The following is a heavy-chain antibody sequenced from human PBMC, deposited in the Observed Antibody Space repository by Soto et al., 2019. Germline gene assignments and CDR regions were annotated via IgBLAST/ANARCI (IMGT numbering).Heavy chain of an antibody. D-gene: IGHD2-2*01. CDR2: IYYTGST. CDR3: ARHGRYCSSASCYSDAFDI. J-gene: IGHJ3*02. V-gene: IGHV4-39*01. CDR1: GGSISSSSYY. Sequence: SETLSLTCTVSGGSISSSSYYWGWIRQPPGKGLEWIGSIYYTGSTYYNPSLRSRVTISVDMSKNQFSLKLSSVTAADTAVYYCARHGRYCSSASCYSDAFDIWGQGTMVTVSS.